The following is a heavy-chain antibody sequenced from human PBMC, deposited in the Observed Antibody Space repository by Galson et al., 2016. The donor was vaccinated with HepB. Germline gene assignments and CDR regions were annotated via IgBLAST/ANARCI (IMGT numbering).Heavy chain of an antibody. V-gene: IGHV3-74*01. D-gene: IGHD3-22*01. CDR1: GFTFSTYW. J-gene: IGHJ3*02. CDR3: ARRPPDKSFDI. CDR2: IKSDGSTT. Sequence: SLRLSCAASGFTFSTYWMHWVRQAPGKGLVWVSGIKSDGSTTTYADSVKGRFTISRDNAKNTLYLQMNSLRDEDTAMYHCARRPPDKSFDIWGQGTMVTVSS.